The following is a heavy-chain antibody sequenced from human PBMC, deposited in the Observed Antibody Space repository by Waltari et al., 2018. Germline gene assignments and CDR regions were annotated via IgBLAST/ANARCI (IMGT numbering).Heavy chain of an antibody. CDR1: GGSFSGYY. J-gene: IGHJ2*01. Sequence: QVQLQQWGAGLLKPSETLSLTCAVYGGSFSGYYWSWSRQPPGKGLEWIGEINHSGSTNYNPSLKSRVTISVDTSKNQFSLKLSSVTAADTAVYYCARESGNSPKWYFDLWGRGTLVTVSS. V-gene: IGHV4-34*01. D-gene: IGHD3-3*01. CDR3: ARESGNSPKWYFDL. CDR2: INHSGST.